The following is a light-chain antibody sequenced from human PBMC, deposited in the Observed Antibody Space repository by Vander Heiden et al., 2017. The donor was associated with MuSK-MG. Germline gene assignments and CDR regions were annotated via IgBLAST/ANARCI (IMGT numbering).Light chain of an antibody. CDR2: AAS. J-gene: IGKJ2*01. CDR3: LQHFSDPRT. V-gene: IGKV1-17*01. Sequence: DIQLTQPPSSLSPSVGDRATITCRASQYNEDDLGWYQQKPGKAPKRLIYAASSLQSGVPSRFSGSGSGTDFTLTISSLQPEDFATYFCLQHFSDPRTFGPGTKLEIK. CDR1: QYNEDD.